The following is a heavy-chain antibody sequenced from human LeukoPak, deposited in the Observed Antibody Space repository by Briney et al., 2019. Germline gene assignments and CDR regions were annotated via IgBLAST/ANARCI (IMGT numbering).Heavy chain of an antibody. D-gene: IGHD4-23*01. J-gene: IGHJ4*02. CDR3: AREGPRGNSQFDY. CDR1: GFTFTTYG. Sequence: GGSLRLSCTASGFTFTTYGLHWVRQAPGKGLEWVALIWYDGSNKYYADSVKGRLTISRDNSKNTLYLQMNSLRAEDTAVYYCAREGPRGNSQFDYWGQGTLVTVSS. V-gene: IGHV3-33*01. CDR2: IWYDGSNK.